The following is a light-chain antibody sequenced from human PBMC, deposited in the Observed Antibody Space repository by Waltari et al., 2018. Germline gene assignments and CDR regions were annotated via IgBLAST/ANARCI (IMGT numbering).Light chain of an antibody. CDR3: QHYVRLPAT. CDR1: QSVSRT. V-gene: IGKV3-20*01. CDR2: AAS. Sequence: EIVLTQSPGTLSLAPGERATLSCRASQSVSRTLAWDQQKPGQAPSLLSYAASTRATGIPDRFSGIGSGTDFSLTISRLEPEDFAVYYCQHYVRLPATFGQGTKVEIK. J-gene: IGKJ1*01.